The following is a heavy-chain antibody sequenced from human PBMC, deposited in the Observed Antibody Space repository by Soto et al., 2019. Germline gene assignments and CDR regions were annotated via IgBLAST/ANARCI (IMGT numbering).Heavy chain of an antibody. V-gene: IGHV3-48*02. J-gene: IGHJ5*02. CDR1: GFTFSSYS. CDR2: ISSSSSTI. D-gene: IGHD3-22*01. Sequence: PGGSLRLSCAASGFTFSSYSMNWVRQAPGKGLEWVSYISSSSSTIYYADSVKGRFTISRDNAKNSLYLQMNSLRDEDTAVYYCARDAPPLAHYYDPNWFDPWGQGTLVTGSS. CDR3: ARDAPPLAHYYDPNWFDP.